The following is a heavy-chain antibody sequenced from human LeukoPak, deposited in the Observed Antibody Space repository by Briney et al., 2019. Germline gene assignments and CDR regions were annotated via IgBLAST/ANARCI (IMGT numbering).Heavy chain of an antibody. J-gene: IGHJ4*02. V-gene: IGHV4-59*01. D-gene: IGHD2-2*01. Sequence: SETLSLTCTVSGASIGRYYWSWIRQSPGKGLEWIGYIYNSETTNYNPSLKSRVAMSLYTSRSQFSLRLRSVTAADTALYFCAGGGYCSSSSCFAPLFDWWGRGTLVTVSS. CDR2: IYNSETT. CDR1: GASIGRYY. CDR3: AGGGYCSSSSCFAPLFDW.